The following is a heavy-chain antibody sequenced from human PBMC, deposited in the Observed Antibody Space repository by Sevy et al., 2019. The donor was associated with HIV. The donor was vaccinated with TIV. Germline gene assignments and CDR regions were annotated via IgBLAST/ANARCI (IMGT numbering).Heavy chain of an antibody. Sequence: ASVKVSCKASGYTFIRNGITWVRQAPGQGLEWMGWISGYNGDTNYAQKFQGRVTMTTDTSTSTAYMELRSPRSDDTAVYYCARDRNNYDSSGYPKGMDVWGQGTTVTVSS. J-gene: IGHJ6*02. V-gene: IGHV1-18*01. D-gene: IGHD3-22*01. CDR3: ARDRNNYDSSGYPKGMDV. CDR1: GYTFIRNG. CDR2: ISGYNGDT.